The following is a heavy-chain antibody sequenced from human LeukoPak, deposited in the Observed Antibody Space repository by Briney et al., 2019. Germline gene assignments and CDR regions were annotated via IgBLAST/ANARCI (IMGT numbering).Heavy chain of an antibody. CDR1: GYTFTSYG. V-gene: IGHV1-18*01. CDR2: ISAYNGNT. D-gene: IGHD4-17*01. CDR3: AYSGSTVTSDAFDI. J-gene: IGHJ3*02. Sequence: ASVKVSCKASGYTFTSYGISWVRQAPGQGLEWMGWISAYNGNTNYAQKLQGRVTMTTDTSTSTAYMELRSLRSDDTAVYYCAYSGSTVTSDAFDIWGQGTMVTVSS.